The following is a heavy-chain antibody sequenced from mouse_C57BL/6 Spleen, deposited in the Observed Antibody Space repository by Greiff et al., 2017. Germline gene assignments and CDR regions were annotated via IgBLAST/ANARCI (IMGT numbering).Heavy chain of an antibody. D-gene: IGHD2-4*01. Sequence: EVQLMESGEGLVKPGGSLKLSCAASGFTFSSYAMSWVRQTPEKRLEWVAYISSGGDYIDYADTVKGRFTISRDNARNTLYLQMSSLKSEDTAMYYCTRDTTYYEYGNAMDYWGQGTSVTVSS. CDR2: ISSGGDYI. J-gene: IGHJ4*01. CDR3: TRDTTYYEYGNAMDY. CDR1: GFTFSSYA. V-gene: IGHV5-9-1*02.